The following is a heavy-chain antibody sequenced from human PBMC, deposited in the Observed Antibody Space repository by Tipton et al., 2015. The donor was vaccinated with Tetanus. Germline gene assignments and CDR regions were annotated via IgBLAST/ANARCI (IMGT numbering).Heavy chain of an antibody. D-gene: IGHD2-21*01. CDR3: ARERIEAFYYHGLDV. CDR1: GGSISSFY. CDR2: IYQNGDA. V-gene: IGHV4-59*01. Sequence: TLSLTCTVSGGSISSFYWYWIRQPPGKGLEWIAYIYQNGDANYNPSLQSRVTISVDTSKNQFSLQLAFVTAADTAIYYCARERIEAFYYHGLDVWGPGPTVPVSS. J-gene: IGHJ6*02.